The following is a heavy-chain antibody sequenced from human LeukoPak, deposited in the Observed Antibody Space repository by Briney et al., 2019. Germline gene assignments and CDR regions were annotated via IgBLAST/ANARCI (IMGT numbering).Heavy chain of an antibody. D-gene: IGHD3-3*01. V-gene: IGHV4-30-4*08. CDR2: IYYSGST. Sequence: PSETLSLTCTVSGGSVRSSSYFWAWIRQPPGKGLEWIGYIYYSGSTYYNPSLKSRVTISVDTSKNQFSLKLSSVTAADTAVYYCARGAPYYDFWSGYFYWFDPWGQGTLVTVSS. CDR3: ARGAPYYDFWSGYFYWFDP. CDR1: GGSVRSSSYF. J-gene: IGHJ5*02.